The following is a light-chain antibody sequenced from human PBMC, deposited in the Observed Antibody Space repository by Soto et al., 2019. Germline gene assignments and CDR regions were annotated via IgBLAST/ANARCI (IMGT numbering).Light chain of an antibody. J-gene: IGLJ3*02. CDR3: SSFTTTNTWV. V-gene: IGLV2-14*01. Sequence: QSALTQPASVSGSPGQLITISCTGTDSDVGGYNYVSWYQQEPGKAPKLMIYEVSNRPSGVSNRFSGSKSGNTAFLIISGLQAEDETDYYCSSFTTTNTWVFGGGTKVTVL. CDR1: DSDVGGYNY. CDR2: EVS.